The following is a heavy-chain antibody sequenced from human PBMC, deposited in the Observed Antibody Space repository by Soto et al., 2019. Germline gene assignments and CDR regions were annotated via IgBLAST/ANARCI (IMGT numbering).Heavy chain of an antibody. V-gene: IGHV1-3*01. J-gene: IGHJ6*02. D-gene: IGHD3-9*01. CDR1: GYTFTSYA. Sequence: ASVKVSCKASGYTFTSYAMHCVRQAPGQRLEWMGWINAGNSNTKYSQKFQGRVTITRDTSASTAYMELSSLKASDTAMYYCARHGKLRYFDWLLSDYYYGMDVWGQGTTVTVSS. CDR2: INAGNSNT. CDR3: ARHGKLRYFDWLLSDYYYGMDV.